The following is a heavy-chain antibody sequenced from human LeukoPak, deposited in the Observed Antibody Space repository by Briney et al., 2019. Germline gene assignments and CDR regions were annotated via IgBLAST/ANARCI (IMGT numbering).Heavy chain of an antibody. V-gene: IGHV4-59*01. Sequence: PSETLSLTCTVSGGSISSYYWSWIRQPPGKGLEWIGSIYYSGSTNYNPSLKSRVTISVDTSKNQFSLKLSSVTAADTAVYFCARDSPIGGRNGYRTFDYWGQGTLVTVSS. D-gene: IGHD5-24*01. CDR3: ARDSPIGGRNGYRTFDY. CDR2: IYYSGST. CDR1: GGSISSYY. J-gene: IGHJ4*02.